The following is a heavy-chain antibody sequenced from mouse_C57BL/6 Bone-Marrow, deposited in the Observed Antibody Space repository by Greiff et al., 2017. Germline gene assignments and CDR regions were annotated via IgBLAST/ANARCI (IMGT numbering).Heavy chain of an antibody. CDR1: GYTFTSYT. Sequence: VQLQQSGAELARPGASVKMSCKASGYTFTSYTMHWVKQRPGQGLEWIGYINPSGGYTKYNQKFKDKATLTAAKASSTAYMQLSSLSSEDTAVYYCAREGVITTVVSPVYAMDYWGQGTSVTVSS. CDR2: INPSGGYT. J-gene: IGHJ4*01. CDR3: AREGVITTVVSPVYAMDY. V-gene: IGHV1-4*01. D-gene: IGHD1-1*01.